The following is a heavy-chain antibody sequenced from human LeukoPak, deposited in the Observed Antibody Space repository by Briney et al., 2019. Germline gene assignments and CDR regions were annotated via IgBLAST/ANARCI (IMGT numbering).Heavy chain of an antibody. CDR3: AKTPGHTSSWQFDY. CDR2: ISGSGGST. D-gene: IGHD6-13*01. V-gene: IGHV3-23*01. CDR1: GFTFSSYA. Sequence: GGSLGLSCAASGFTFSSYAMSWVRQAPGKGLEWVSAISGSGGSTYYAYSVKGRFTISRDNSKNTLYLQMNTLRAEDTALYYCAKTPGHTSSWQFDYWGQGTLVTVSS. J-gene: IGHJ4*02.